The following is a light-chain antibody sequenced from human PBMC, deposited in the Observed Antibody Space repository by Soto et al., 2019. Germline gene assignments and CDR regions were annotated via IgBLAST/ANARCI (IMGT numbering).Light chain of an antibody. J-gene: IGKJ4*01. V-gene: IGKV3D-20*02. CDR2: GAS. CDR1: QSVSGSY. CDR3: QQRSNWPPLT. Sequence: EIVLTQSPGTLSLSPGERATLSCRASQSVSGSYLAWYQQRPGQAPRLLIYGASSRATGIPDRFSGSGSGTDFTLTITRLEPEDFAVYYCQQRSNWPPLTFGGGTKVEIK.